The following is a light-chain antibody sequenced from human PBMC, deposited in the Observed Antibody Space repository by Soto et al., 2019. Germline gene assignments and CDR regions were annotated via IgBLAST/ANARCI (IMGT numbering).Light chain of an antibody. V-gene: IGLV1-44*01. CDR3: ATWDDSLNGV. CDR1: SSNIGSNT. J-gene: IGLJ1*01. Sequence: QSFLTEPPSASVTPGQRVTISCSGSSSNIGSNTVNCYQQRPGTAPKLLIYGNNQRPSGVTDRFSGSKSGTSASLAISGLQSEDEADYYCATWDDSLNGVFGTGTKVTVL. CDR2: GNN.